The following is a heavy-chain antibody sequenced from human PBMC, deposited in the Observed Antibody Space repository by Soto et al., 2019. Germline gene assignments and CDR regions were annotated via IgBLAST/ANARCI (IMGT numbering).Heavy chain of an antibody. Sequence: ASVKVSCKASGYTFTSYAMHWVRQAPGQRLEWMGWINAGNGNTKYSQKFQGRVTITRDTSASTAYMELSSLRSEDTAVYYCAREGINDFWSGYGIDPWGQGTLVTVSS. D-gene: IGHD3-3*01. J-gene: IGHJ5*02. CDR1: GYTFTSYA. V-gene: IGHV1-3*01. CDR2: INAGNGNT. CDR3: AREGINDFWSGYGIDP.